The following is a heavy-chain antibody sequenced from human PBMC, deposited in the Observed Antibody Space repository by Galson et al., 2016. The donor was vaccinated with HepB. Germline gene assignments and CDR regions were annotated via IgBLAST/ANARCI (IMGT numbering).Heavy chain of an antibody. CDR1: GFTLDDYA. V-gene: IGHV3-9*01. Sequence: SLRLSCAASGFTLDDYAMHWFRQSPGKGLEWVAFISWTSGGLFYADSVRGRFTISRDKARNSLYMQMDRLGPEDTAFYHCAKDLAELGSNVWYFDLWGRGTLVTVSS. J-gene: IGHJ2*01. CDR2: ISWTSGGL. CDR3: AKDLAELGSNVWYFDL. D-gene: IGHD3-16*01.